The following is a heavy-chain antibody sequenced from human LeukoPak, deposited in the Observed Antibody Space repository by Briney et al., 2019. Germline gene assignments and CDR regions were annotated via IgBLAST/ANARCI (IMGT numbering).Heavy chain of an antibody. CDR2: INPNSGGT. CDR1: GYTFTGYY. CDR3: ATQGDTAMVRSRDY. J-gene: IGHJ4*02. Sequence: GASVKVSCKASGYTFTGYYMHWVRQAPGQGLEWMGRINPNSGGTNYAQKFQGRVTITADESTSTAYMELSSLRSEDTAVYYCATQGDTAMVRSRDYWGQGTLVTVSS. D-gene: IGHD5-18*01. V-gene: IGHV1-2*06.